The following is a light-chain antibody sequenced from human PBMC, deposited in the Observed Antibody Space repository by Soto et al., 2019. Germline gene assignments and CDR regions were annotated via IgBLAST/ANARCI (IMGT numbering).Light chain of an antibody. J-gene: IGKJ2*01. V-gene: IGKV1-39*01. CDR2: AAS. CDR3: QQNYVTPYT. Sequence: IQMTQSPSSLSASVGDRVTITCRASQSIRSDLNWYQQKPGKAPNLLIYAASTLQSGVPSRFSGSGSGTDFTLTISSLQPEDFATYYCQQNYVTPYTFGQGTKLEIK. CDR1: QSIRSD.